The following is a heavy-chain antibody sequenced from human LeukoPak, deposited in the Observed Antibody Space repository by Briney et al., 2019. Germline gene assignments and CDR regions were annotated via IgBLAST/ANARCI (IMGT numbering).Heavy chain of an antibody. J-gene: IGHJ5*02. CDR2: ISYDGSNK. V-gene: IGHV3-30*03. CDR3: ARNAHDSSGYSSNWFDP. D-gene: IGHD3-22*01. CDR1: GFTFSSYG. Sequence: GGSLRLSCAASGFTFSSYGMHWVRQAPGKGLEWVAVISYDGSNKYYADSVKGRFTISRDNSKNTLYLQMNSLRAVDTAVYYCARNAHDSSGYSSNWFDPWGQGTLVTVSS.